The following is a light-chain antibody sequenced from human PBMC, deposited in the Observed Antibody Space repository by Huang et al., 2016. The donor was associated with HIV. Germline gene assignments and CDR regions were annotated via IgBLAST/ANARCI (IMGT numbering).Light chain of an antibody. Sequence: EIVMTQSTATLSVSPGERATLSCRASQSVNSNLAWYQHKPGQAPRLLIYVASTRATGIPARFSGSGSGTEFTLTISSLQSEDFAVYYCQQYNNWPSFGQGTKLEIK. J-gene: IGKJ2*01. V-gene: IGKV3-15*01. CDR3: QQYNNWPS. CDR1: QSVNSN. CDR2: VAS.